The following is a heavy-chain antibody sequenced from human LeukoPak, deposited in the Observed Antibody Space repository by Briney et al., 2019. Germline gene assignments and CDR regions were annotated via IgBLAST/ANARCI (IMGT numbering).Heavy chain of an antibody. CDR2: IDQDGSEK. D-gene: IGHD2-8*01. Sequence: GGSLRLSCVASGFTFTNNWMTWVRQAPGKGLEWVANIDQDGSEKSYVDSVKGRFTISRDNAKNSLYLQMNSLRAEDTAVYYCARDRLAHNAWGQGTLVTVSS. V-gene: IGHV3-7*03. CDR3: ARDRLAHNA. J-gene: IGHJ5*02. CDR1: GFTFTNNW.